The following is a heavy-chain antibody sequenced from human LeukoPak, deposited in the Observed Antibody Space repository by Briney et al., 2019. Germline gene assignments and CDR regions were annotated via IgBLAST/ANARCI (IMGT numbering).Heavy chain of an antibody. V-gene: IGHV4-59*08. J-gene: IGHJ4*02. CDR2: IYYSGST. D-gene: IGHD6-13*01. CDR1: GGSISSYY. CDR3: ARLGDSSSWLLDY. Sequence: KPSETLSLTCTVSGGSISSYYWSWIRQPPGKGLEWIGYIYYSGSTNYNPSLKSRVTISVDTSKNQFSLKLSSVTAADTAVYYCARLGDSSSWLLDYWGQGTLVTVSS.